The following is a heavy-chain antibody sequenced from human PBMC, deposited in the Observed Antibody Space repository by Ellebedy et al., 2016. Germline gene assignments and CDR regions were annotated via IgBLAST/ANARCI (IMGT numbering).Heavy chain of an antibody. CDR2: IYYSGAT. V-gene: IGHV4-30-4*01. D-gene: IGHD3-22*01. CDR3: ARADGYYYETSGFSGALDI. Sequence: SETLSLTCTVSGGSISSGDYYWSWIRQPPGKGLEWIGYIYYSGATYYNPSLKSRVTISVDTSKNQFSLKLSSVTAADTAVYDCARADGYYYETSGFSGALDIWGQGTMVTISS. CDR1: GGSISSGDYY. J-gene: IGHJ3*02.